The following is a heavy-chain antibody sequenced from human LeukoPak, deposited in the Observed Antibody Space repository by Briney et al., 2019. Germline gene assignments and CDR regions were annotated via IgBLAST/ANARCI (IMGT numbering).Heavy chain of an antibody. V-gene: IGHV5-51*01. CDR3: ARHNPSTGTGEYYMDV. D-gene: IGHD2/OR15-2a*01. CDR2: IYPDDSDT. Sequence: GESLKISCQASGYDFPTYWFGWVRQLHGKGLEWMGVIYPDDSDTKYNPSFQGQVTISVDKSISTGYLQWSSLKASDTAMYYCARHNPSTGTGEYYMDVWGRGTTVIVS. J-gene: IGHJ6*04. CDR1: GYDFPTYW.